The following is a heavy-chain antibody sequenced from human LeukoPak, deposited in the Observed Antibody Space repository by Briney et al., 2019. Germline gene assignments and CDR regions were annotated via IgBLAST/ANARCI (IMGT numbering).Heavy chain of an antibody. J-gene: IGHJ4*02. Sequence: GGSLRLSCAASGFTFSSYSMHWVRQAPGKGLEWEAVISHDSSNKFYTGSVRGRFSISRDNSMNTLYLQMSSLKVEDTAVYYCQTGGHHDFWSGYSDGGFDYWGQGTLVTVSS. V-gene: IGHV3-30-3*01. CDR1: GFTFSSYS. CDR2: ISHDSSNK. D-gene: IGHD3-3*01. CDR3: QTGGHHDFWSGYSDGGFDY.